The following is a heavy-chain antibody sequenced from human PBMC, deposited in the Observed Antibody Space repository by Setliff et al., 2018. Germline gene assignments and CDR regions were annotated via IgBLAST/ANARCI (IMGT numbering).Heavy chain of an antibody. CDR1: GFTFSSYG. CDR3: AKVPGSGYYFFDY. D-gene: IGHD3-22*01. V-gene: IGHV3-30*02. CDR2: IRYDGSNK. J-gene: IGHJ4*02. Sequence: LRLSCAASGFTFSSYGMHWVRQAPGKGLEWVAFIRYDGSNKYYADSVKGRFTVSRDNSKNTLYLQMNSLRAEDTAVYYCAKVPGSGYYFFDYWGQGTLVTVSS.